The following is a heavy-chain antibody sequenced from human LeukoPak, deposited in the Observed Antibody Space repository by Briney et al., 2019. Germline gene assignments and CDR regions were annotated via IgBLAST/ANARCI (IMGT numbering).Heavy chain of an antibody. Sequence: PSETLSLTCSVSGGSISSSSYYWGWIRQPPGKGLEWIGSIYYTGSTYYNPSLKSRVTISVATSKNQFSLKLSSVTAADTAVYYCARANTAGLQWFDYWGQGTLVTVSS. CDR2: IYYTGST. D-gene: IGHD4-11*01. J-gene: IGHJ4*02. CDR3: ARANTAGLQWFDY. CDR1: GGSISSSSYY. V-gene: IGHV4-39*07.